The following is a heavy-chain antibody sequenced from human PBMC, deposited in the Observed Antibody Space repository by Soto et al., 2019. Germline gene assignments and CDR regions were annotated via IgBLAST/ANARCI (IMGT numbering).Heavy chain of an antibody. CDR1: GFTFDDYG. CDR3: ARDVGYCSGGSCYASAFDI. J-gene: IGHJ3*02. V-gene: IGHV3-20*01. Sequence: EVQLVESGGGVVRPGGSLRLSCAASGFTFDDYGMSWVRQAPGKGLEWVSGINWNGGSTGYADSVKGRFTISRDNAKNTLYLQMNSLRAEDTALYHCARDVGYCSGGSCYASAFDIWGQGTMVTVSS. CDR2: INWNGGST. D-gene: IGHD2-15*01.